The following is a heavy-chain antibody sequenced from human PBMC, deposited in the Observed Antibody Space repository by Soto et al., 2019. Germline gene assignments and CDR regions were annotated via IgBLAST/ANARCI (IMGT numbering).Heavy chain of an antibody. V-gene: IGHV4-59*08. CDR3: ARQWGHYYDSSGYLNWFDP. Sequence: PSETLSLTCTVSGGSISSYYWSWIRQPPGKGLEWIGYIYYSGSTNYNPSLKSRVTISVDTSKNQFSLKLSSVTAADTAVYYCARQWGHYYDSSGYLNWFDPWAQGTLVTVSS. D-gene: IGHD3-22*01. CDR2: IYYSGST. CDR1: GGSISSYY. J-gene: IGHJ5*02.